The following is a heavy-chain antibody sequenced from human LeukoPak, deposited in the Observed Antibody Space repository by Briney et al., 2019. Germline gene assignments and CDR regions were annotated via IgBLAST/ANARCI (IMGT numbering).Heavy chain of an antibody. J-gene: IGHJ5*02. CDR3: ARDTAMVTYWFDP. CDR1: RYTFTGYY. Sequence: ASLKVSCKASRYTFTGYYMHCVRQAPGQGLECMSWINPNSGGTNYAQKFQGRVTMTRDTSISTAYMELSRLRSDDTAVYYCARDTAMVTYWFDPWGQGTPVTVSS. D-gene: IGHD5-18*01. CDR2: INPNSGGT. V-gene: IGHV1-2*02.